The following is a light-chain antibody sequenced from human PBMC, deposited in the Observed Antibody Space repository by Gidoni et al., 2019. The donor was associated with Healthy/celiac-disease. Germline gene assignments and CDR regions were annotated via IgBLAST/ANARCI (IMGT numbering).Light chain of an antibody. CDR3: QQYNNWPRT. J-gene: IGKJ1*01. CDR2: GAS. Sequence: EIVMTQSPATLSVSPGERATLFCRASQSVSSNLAWYQQKPGQAPRLLIYGASTRATGIPARFSGSGSGTEFTLTISSLQSEDFAVYYWQQYNNWPRTFGQGTKVEIK. V-gene: IGKV3-15*01. CDR1: QSVSSN.